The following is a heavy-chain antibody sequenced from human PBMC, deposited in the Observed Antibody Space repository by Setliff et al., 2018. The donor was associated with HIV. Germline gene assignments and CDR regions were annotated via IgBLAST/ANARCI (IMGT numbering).Heavy chain of an antibody. CDR1: GGSSNSYY. V-gene: IGHV4-4*09. D-gene: IGHD3-3*01. CDR3: ARATRTIFGVVYFDY. J-gene: IGHJ4*02. Sequence: PSETLSLTCTVSGGSSNSYYWSWIRQPPGKGLEWIGHIYTSGGTNYNPSLKSRVTTSVDTSRNQFSLKLNSVTAADTAVYYCARATRTIFGVVYFDYWGQGTLVTVSS. CDR2: IYTSGGT.